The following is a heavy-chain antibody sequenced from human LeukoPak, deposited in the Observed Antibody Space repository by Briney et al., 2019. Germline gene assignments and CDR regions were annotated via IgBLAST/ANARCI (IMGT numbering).Heavy chain of an antibody. D-gene: IGHD4-17*01. V-gene: IGHV3-64D*09. CDR2: ISSNGGRT. CDR1: GFTFSNYA. J-gene: IGHJ4*02. Sequence: GGSLRLSCSASGFTFSNYAMHWVRQAPGKGLEYASGISSNGGRTDYADSVKGRFTVSRGNSKNTLYPQMSSLRAEDTAVYHCVRSPTTTVTKYYFDLWGQGTLVSVS. CDR3: VRSPTTTVTKYYFDL.